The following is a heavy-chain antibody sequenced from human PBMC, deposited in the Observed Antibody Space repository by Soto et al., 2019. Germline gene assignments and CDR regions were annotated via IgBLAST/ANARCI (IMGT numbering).Heavy chain of an antibody. CDR3: AREAYYDILTGYIRYYGMDV. J-gene: IGHJ6*02. V-gene: IGHV4-34*01. D-gene: IGHD3-9*01. CDR2: INHSGST. CDR1: GGSFSGYY. Sequence: QVQLQQWGAGLLKPSETLSLTCAVYGGSFSGYYWSWIRQPPGKGLEWIGGINHSGSTNYNPSLKSRFTISVDTSKNQFSLKLSSVTAADTAVYYCAREAYYDILTGYIRYYGMDVWGQGTTVTVSS.